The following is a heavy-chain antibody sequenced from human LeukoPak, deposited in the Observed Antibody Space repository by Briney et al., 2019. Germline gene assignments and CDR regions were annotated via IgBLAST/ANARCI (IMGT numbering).Heavy chain of an antibody. D-gene: IGHD3-10*01. V-gene: IGHV3-23*01. CDR2: ITDSGGDT. J-gene: IGHJ4*02. CDR3: AKGSSGSRPYYFDY. CDR1: GFTFSNYA. Sequence: PGGSLRLSCAASGFTFSNYAMSWVRQAPGMGLEWVSAITDSGGDTYHADSIKGRFTISRDNSKNTLYLQMNSLRADDTAVYYCAKGSSGSRPYYFDYWGQGNLVTVSS.